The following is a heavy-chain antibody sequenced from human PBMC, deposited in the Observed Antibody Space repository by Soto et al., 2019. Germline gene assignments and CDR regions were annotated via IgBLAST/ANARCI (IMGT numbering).Heavy chain of an antibody. J-gene: IGHJ4*02. V-gene: IGHV2-5*02. CDR1: GFSLNTGGVG. Sequence: QITLKESGPTVVKPTQTLTLTCSLSGFSLNTGGVGVGWIRQPPGKALEWLAVIYWDDDKSWNPSLRDRLTITRDASDDQVVITVTNRDPVDTGTYYCARRRGGFGGGWTTPYFDYWGQGTLVTVSS. CDR2: IYWDDDK. D-gene: IGHD6-19*01. CDR3: ARRRGGFGGGWTTPYFDY.